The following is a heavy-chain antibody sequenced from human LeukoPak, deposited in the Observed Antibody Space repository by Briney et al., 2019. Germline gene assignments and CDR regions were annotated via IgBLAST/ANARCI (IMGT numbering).Heavy chain of an antibody. CDR2: TSSDLNVK. V-gene: IGHV3-30-3*01. Sequence: GGSLRLSCAASGFTFGNYVIHWVRQAPGKGLEWVAVTSSDLNVKLYADSVKGRFTISRDNSRSTLYLQMNSLRPEDTAIYYCAREGYYGSGSPPSLYFDYWGQGTLVTVSS. D-gene: IGHD3-10*01. CDR1: GFTFGNYV. J-gene: IGHJ4*02. CDR3: AREGYYGSGSPPSLYFDY.